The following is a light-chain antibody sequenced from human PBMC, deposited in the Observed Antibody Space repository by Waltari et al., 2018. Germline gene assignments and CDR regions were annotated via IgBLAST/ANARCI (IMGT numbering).Light chain of an antibody. V-gene: IGKV3-20*01. CDR1: QSVSNNF. J-gene: IGKJ4*01. Sequence: CGGRQSVSNNFLAWYQQRPGHAPRLLIDSASSRATGIPGRFSGSGSGTDFTLTITRLEPEDAAVYYCQQFHTSPRTFGGGTKVEVK. CDR2: SAS. CDR3: QQFHTSPRT.